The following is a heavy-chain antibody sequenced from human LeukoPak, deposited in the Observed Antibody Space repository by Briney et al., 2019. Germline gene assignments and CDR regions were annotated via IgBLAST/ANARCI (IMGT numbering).Heavy chain of an antibody. J-gene: IGHJ6*02. V-gene: IGHV1-2*02. CDR3: ARDCGGDCYLSYYGMDV. Sequence: ASVKVSCKASGYTFTGYYMHWVRQAPRQGLEWMGWINPNSGGTNYAQKFQGRVTMARDTSISTAYMELSRLRSDDTAVYYCARDCGGDCYLSYYGMDVWGQGTTVTVSS. CDR2: INPNSGGT. CDR1: GYTFTGYY. D-gene: IGHD2-21*02.